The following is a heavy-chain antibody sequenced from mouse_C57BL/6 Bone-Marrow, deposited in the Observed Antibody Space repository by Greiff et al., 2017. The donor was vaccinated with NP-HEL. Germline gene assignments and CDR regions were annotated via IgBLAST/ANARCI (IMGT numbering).Heavy chain of an antibody. V-gene: IGHV3-6*01. J-gene: IGHJ3*01. CDR2: ISYDGSN. CDR3: ARDYYGSRVAY. D-gene: IGHD1-1*01. Sequence: EVQVVESGPGLVKPSQSLSLTCSVTGYSITSGYYWNWIRQFPGNKLEWMGYISYDGSNNYNPSLKNRISITRDTSKNQFFLKLNSVTTEDTATYYCARDYYGSRVAYWGQGTLVTVSA. CDR1: GYSITSGYY.